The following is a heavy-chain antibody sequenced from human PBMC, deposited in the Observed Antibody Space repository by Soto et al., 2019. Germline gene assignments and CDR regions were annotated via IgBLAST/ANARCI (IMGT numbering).Heavy chain of an antibody. J-gene: IGHJ4*02. Sequence: GGSLRLSCAASGFTFSSYAMGWVRQAPGKGLEWVSVITNSGGSTYYADSVKGWFTISRDNSKNTLYLQMNSLRSEDTAVYYCAKRFAGMAPDYWGQGTLVTVSS. CDR3: AKRFAGMAPDY. CDR2: ITNSGGST. CDR1: GFTFSSYA. D-gene: IGHD3-16*01. V-gene: IGHV3-23*01.